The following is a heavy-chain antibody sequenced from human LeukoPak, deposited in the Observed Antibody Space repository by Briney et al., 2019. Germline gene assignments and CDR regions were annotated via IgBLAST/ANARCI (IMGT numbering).Heavy chain of an antibody. CDR1: GFTFSSYG. D-gene: IGHD2-2*01. Sequence: GGSLRLSCAASGFTFSSYGMHWVRQAPGKGLEWVAVIWYGGSNKYYADSVKGRFTISRDNSKNTLYLQMNSLRAEDTAVYYCAKNNPRYCSSTSCPYYMDVWGKGTTVTVSS. CDR3: AKNNPRYCSSTSCPYYMDV. J-gene: IGHJ6*03. V-gene: IGHV3-30*02. CDR2: IWYGGSNK.